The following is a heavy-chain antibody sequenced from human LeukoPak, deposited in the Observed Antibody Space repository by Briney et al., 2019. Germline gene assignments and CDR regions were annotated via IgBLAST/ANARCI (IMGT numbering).Heavy chain of an antibody. D-gene: IGHD1-7*01. J-gene: IGHJ4*02. V-gene: IGHV3-23*01. CDR3: AKECITGTTVFDY. CDR2: ISGSSGST. CDR1: GFTFSSYD. Sequence: GGSLRLSCAASGFTFSSYDMSWVRQAPGKGLEWVSAISGSSGSTYYADSVKGRFTISRDNSKNTLYLQMNSLRAEDTAVYYRAKECITGTTVFDYWGQGTLVTVSS.